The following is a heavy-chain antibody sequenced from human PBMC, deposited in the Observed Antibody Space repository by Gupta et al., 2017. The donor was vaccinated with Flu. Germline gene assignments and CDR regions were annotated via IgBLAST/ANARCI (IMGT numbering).Heavy chain of an antibody. D-gene: IGHD3-16*01. J-gene: IGHJ4*02. CDR3: AKDRGITFGPFDY. V-gene: IGHV3-30*18. CDR2: ISYDGSNK. Sequence: QVQLVESGGDVVQPGRSLRLSCAASGFTFSSYGMHWVRQAPGKGLEWVAVISYDGSNKYYADSVKGRFTISRDNSKNTLYLQMNSLRAEDTAVYYCAKDRGITFGPFDYWGQGTLVTVSS. CDR1: GFTFSSYG.